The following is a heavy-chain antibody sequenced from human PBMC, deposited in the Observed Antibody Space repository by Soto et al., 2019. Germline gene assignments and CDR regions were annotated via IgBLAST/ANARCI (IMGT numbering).Heavy chain of an antibody. V-gene: IGHV3-15*01. CDR2: IKSKTDGGTT. J-gene: IGHJ4*02. CDR1: GFTFSNAW. D-gene: IGHD6-19*01. Sequence: PGGSLRLSCAASGFTFSNAWMSWFRQAPGKGLEWVGRIKSKTDGGTTDYAAPVKGRFTISRDDSKNTLYLQMNSLKTEDTAVYYCTTLSVAGVFDYWGQGTLVTVSS. CDR3: TTLSVAGVFDY.